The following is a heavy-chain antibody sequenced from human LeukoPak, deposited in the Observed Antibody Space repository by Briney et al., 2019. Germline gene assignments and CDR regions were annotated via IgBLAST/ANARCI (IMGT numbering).Heavy chain of an antibody. CDR2: ISAYNGNT. CDR3: AGDNYGEHGTFDY. CDR1: GYTFTSYG. J-gene: IGHJ4*02. Sequence: GASVRLSCTASGYTFTSYGIICVRQAPGQGLEWMGWISAYNGNTNYAQKLQGRVTMTTDTSRSTAYMELRRLSSDDTAVHYCAGDNYGEHGTFDYWGQGTLVTVSS. V-gene: IGHV1-18*01. D-gene: IGHD4-17*01.